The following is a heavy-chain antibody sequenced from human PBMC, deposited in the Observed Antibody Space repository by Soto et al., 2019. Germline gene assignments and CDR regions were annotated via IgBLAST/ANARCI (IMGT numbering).Heavy chain of an antibody. CDR1: GDYINCIYH. Sequence: SETLYLTCALSGDYINCIYHWAWIRQSPGRGLEWIASIYHTGATYHNPSLQSRVTISVDTSKNQFSLHLSSVTAADTAVYYCARHAAYDSVWGKSDGSDYWGQGTLVTVSS. D-gene: IGHD3-16*01. J-gene: IGHJ4*02. CDR3: ARHAAYDSVWGKSDGSDY. V-gene: IGHV4-38-2*01. CDR2: IYHTGAT.